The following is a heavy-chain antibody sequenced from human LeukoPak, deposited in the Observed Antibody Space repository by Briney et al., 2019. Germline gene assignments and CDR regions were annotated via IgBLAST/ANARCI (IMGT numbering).Heavy chain of an antibody. CDR2: ISSSSSYT. J-gene: IGHJ6*04. CDR3: ARVPSMTTVTRYYYYGMDV. Sequence: GGSLRLSCAASGFTFSDCYMSWIRQAPGKGLEWVSYISSSSSYTNYADSVKGRFTISRDNAKNSLYLQMNSLRAEDTAVYYCARVPSMTTVTRYYYYGMDVWGKGTTVTVSS. V-gene: IGHV3-11*06. CDR1: GFTFSDCY. D-gene: IGHD4-17*01.